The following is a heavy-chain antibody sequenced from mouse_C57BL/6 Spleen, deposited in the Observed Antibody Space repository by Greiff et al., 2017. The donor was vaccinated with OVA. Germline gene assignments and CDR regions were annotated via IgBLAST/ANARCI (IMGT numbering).Heavy chain of an antibody. CDR3: ARDAPIYYGSSHWYFDV. CDR1: GYTFTSYW. Sequence: QVQLQQPGAELVKPGASVKLSCKASGYTFTSYWMHWVKQRPGQGLEWIGMIHPNSGSTNYNEKFKSKATLTVDKSSSTAYMQLSSLTSEDPAVYYCARDAPIYYGSSHWYFDVWGTGTTVTVSS. D-gene: IGHD1-1*01. CDR2: IHPNSGST. V-gene: IGHV1-64*01. J-gene: IGHJ1*03.